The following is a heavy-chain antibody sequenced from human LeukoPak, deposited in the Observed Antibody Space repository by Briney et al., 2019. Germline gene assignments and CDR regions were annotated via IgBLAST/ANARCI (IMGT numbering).Heavy chain of an antibody. D-gene: IGHD3-22*01. Sequence: SETLSLTCTVSGYSISSGYYWGWIRQPPGKGLEWIGNIYYSGNTYYNPSLKSRVTISVDTSKNQFSPKLSSVTAADTAVYYCARRGIRSGYYYVVDDYWGQGTLVTVSS. CDR1: GYSISSGYY. CDR3: ARRGIRSGYYYVVDDY. V-gene: IGHV4-38-2*02. CDR2: IYYSGNT. J-gene: IGHJ4*02.